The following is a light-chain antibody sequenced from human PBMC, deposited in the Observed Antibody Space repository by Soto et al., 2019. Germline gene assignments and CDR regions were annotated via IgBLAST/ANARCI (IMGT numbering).Light chain of an antibody. J-gene: IGLJ3*02. V-gene: IGLV2-8*01. CDR2: EVT. CDR3: RSYAASNNFYFV. CDR1: SSDVGGYNY. Sequence: QSALTQPPSASGSPGQSVTISCTGTSSDVGGYNYVSWYQQYPGRAPKLMIYEVTKRPSGVPDRFSGSKSGNTASLTVSGLQAEDEADYDCRSYAASNNFYFVFGGGTKLTVL.